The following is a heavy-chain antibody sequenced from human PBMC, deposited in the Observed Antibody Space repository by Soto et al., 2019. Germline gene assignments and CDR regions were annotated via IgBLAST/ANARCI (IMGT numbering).Heavy chain of an antibody. D-gene: IGHD3-10*01. V-gene: IGHV1-69*01. J-gene: IGHJ6*02. Sequence: QVQLVQSGAEVKKPGSSVKVSCKASGGTFSSYAISWVRQAPGQGLEWMGGIIPIFGTANYAQKFQGRVTITADESTSTAYMELSSLRSEDTAVYYGARDHGGKYYDGSWSIGRGYGMDVWGQGTTVTVSS. CDR3: ARDHGGKYYDGSWSIGRGYGMDV. CDR2: IIPIFGTA. CDR1: GGTFSSYA.